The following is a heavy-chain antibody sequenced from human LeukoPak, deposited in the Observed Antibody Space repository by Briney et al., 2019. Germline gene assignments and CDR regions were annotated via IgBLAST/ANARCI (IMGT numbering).Heavy chain of an antibody. CDR1: GRSVNSGSYY. D-gene: IGHD1-26*01. V-gene: IGHV4-61*01. Sequence: SETLSLTCTVSGRSVNSGSYYWNWIRQPPGKGLEWIGYICYSGSTNYNPSLKSRVTISVDTSKNQFSLKLSSVTAADTAVYYCARAAYSGSYHSDYWGQGTLVTVSS. CDR3: ARAAYSGSYHSDY. CDR2: ICYSGST. J-gene: IGHJ4*02.